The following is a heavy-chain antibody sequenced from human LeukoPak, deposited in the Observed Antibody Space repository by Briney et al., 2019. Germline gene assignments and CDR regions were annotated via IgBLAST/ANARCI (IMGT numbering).Heavy chain of an antibody. CDR1: GFTFSSYA. CDR2: ISGSGGST. D-gene: IGHD1-26*01. J-gene: IGHJ4*02. V-gene: IGHV3-23*01. CDR3: AKDRRGSYYFDY. Sequence: GGSLRLSCAASGFTFSSYAMSWVRQAPGKGLEWVSAISGSGGSTYYADSVKGRFTISRDNSKNTLYLQINSLRAEDTAVYYCAKDRRGSYYFDYWGQGTLVTVSS.